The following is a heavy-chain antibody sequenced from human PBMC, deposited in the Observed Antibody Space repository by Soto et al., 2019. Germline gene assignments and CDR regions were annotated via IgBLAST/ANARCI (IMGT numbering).Heavy chain of an antibody. CDR1: GFIFSTYE. D-gene: IGHD2-21*01. CDR2: ISTSGTI. CDR3: ARQLVAGHYFDY. V-gene: IGHV3-48*03. J-gene: IGHJ4*02. Sequence: PGGSLRLSCVASGFIFSTYEINWVRQAPGKGLEWVSYISTSGTIYYADSVKGRFTISRDNAKNSLYLQMNSLRAEDTAVYYCARQLVAGHYFDYWGQGTLVTVSS.